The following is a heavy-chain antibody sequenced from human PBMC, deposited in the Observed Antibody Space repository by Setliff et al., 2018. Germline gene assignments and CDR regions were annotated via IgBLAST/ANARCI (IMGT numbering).Heavy chain of an antibody. CDR3: IRDWGEAGSTNAFDI. CDR1: GLTLSHYW. D-gene: IGHD1-26*01. CDR2: INFDGSST. J-gene: IGHJ3*02. V-gene: IGHV3-74*01. Sequence: GGSLRLSCEGPGLTLSHYWMHWVRQGPGKGLVWVSYINFDGSSTNYADSVKGRFTISRDNAKNTVYLQMNSLRADDTAVYYCIRDWGEAGSTNAFDIWGQGTVVTVSS.